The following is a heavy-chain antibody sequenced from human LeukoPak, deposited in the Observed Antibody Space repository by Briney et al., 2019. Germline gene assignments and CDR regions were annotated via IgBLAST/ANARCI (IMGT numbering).Heavy chain of an antibody. Sequence: ASVNVSCKASGYTFTSYDINWVRQATGQGLEWMGWMNPNSGNTGYAQNFQGRVTMTRNTSINTAYMELSSLRSEDTAVYYCARRGSSGWYNWFDPWGQGTLVTVSS. D-gene: IGHD6-19*01. CDR1: GYTFTSYD. J-gene: IGHJ5*02. V-gene: IGHV1-8*01. CDR3: ARRGSSGWYNWFDP. CDR2: MNPNSGNT.